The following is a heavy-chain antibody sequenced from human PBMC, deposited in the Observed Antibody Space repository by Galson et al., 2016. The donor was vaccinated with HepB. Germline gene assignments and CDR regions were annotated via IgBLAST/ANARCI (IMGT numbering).Heavy chain of an antibody. V-gene: IGHV3-23*01. Sequence: SLRLSCAASGFTFNNYGMTWVRQAPGKGLEVVSSISRSGDSTDYADSVKGRFTISRDNSKNTLSLQMNSLRAEDTAAYYCVQGSTAPAVWGKGTTVTVSS. J-gene: IGHJ6*04. CDR2: ISRSGDST. CDR3: VQGSTAPAV. CDR1: GFTFNNYG. D-gene: IGHD1-26*01.